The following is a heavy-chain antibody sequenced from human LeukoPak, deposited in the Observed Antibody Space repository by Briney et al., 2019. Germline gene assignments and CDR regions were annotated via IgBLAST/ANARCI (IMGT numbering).Heavy chain of an antibody. D-gene: IGHD6-13*01. J-gene: IGHJ6*03. CDR2: IYSGGST. Sequence: GGSLRLSCAASGFTVSSNYMSWVRQAPGKGLEWVSVIYSGGSTYYADSVKGRFTISRDNSKNTLYLQMNSLRAEDTAVYYCARGYSSRHYYYYYMDVWGKGTTVTISS. V-gene: IGHV3-53*01. CDR1: GFTVSSNY. CDR3: ARGYSSRHYYYYYMDV.